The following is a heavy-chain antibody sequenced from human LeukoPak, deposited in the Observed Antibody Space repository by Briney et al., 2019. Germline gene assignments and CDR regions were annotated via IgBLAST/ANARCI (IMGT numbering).Heavy chain of an antibody. CDR2: IYYSGST. D-gene: IGHD3-22*01. CDR3: ARLDNSGYYHIDY. V-gene: IGHV4-39*01. J-gene: IGHJ4*02. CDR1: GGSISSSSYY. Sequence: SETLSLTCTVSGGSISSSSYYWGWIRQPPGKGLEWIGSIYYSGSTYYNPSLKSRVTISVDTSKNQFSLKLSSVTAADTAVYYCARLDNSGYYHIDYWGQGTLVSVSS.